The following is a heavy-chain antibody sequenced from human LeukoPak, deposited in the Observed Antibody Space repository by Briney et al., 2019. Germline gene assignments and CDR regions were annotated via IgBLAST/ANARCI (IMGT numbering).Heavy chain of an antibody. CDR2: ISDNGGST. CDR1: GFTFSSYA. V-gene: IGHV3-23*01. J-gene: IGHJ4*02. CDR3: VKVWRGNYYDY. D-gene: IGHD1-1*01. Sequence: GGSLRLSCAASGFTFSSYAMNWVRQAPGKGLEWVSVISDNGGSTYYADSVKGRFTISRDNSESTLYLQMNSLRAEDTAIYYCVKVWRGNYYDYWGQGTLVTVSS.